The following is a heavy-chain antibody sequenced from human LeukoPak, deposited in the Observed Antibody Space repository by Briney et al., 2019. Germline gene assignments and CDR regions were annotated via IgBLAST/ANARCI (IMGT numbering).Heavy chain of an antibody. CDR3: ARSTGTGTAFDY. CDR2: ISDNGRHI. Sequence: PGGSLRLSCAASGFTFSNYYMSWVRQAPGKGLEWVSSISDNGRHIYYIESVKGRFTISRDNTKHSVDLQMNRLRAEDTAVYYCARSTGTGTAFDYWGQGTLITVSS. J-gene: IGHJ4*02. V-gene: IGHV3-21*01. CDR1: GFTFSNYY. D-gene: IGHD1-1*01.